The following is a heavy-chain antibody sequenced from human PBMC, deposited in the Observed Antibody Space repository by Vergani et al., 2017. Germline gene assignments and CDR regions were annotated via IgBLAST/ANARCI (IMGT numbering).Heavy chain of an antibody. CDR2: IIPIFGTA. CDR3: AREWSIFVVVIIEAGMDV. D-gene: IGHD3-3*01. CDR1: GGTFSSYA. J-gene: IGHJ6*02. V-gene: IGHV1-69*18. Sequence: QVQLVQSGAEVKKPGSSVKVSCKASGGTFSSYAISWVRQAPGQGLEWMGRIIPIFGTANYAQKFQGRVTITADESTSPAYIELSSLRSEDTAVYYCAREWSIFVVVIIEAGMDVWGQGTTVTVSS.